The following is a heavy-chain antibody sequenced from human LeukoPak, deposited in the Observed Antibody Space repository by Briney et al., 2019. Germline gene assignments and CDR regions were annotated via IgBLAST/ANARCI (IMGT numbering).Heavy chain of an antibody. J-gene: IGHJ4*02. CDR2: ISGSGGST. V-gene: IGHV3-23*01. CDR1: GFTFSSYA. Sequence: GGSLRLSCAASGFTFSSYAMSWVRQAPGKGLEWVSAISGSGGSTYYADSVKGRITISRDNSKNTLYLQMNGLRAEDTAVYYCAKEKGRVTTVTTIDYWGQGTLVTVSS. CDR3: AKEKGRVTTVTTIDY. D-gene: IGHD4-17*01.